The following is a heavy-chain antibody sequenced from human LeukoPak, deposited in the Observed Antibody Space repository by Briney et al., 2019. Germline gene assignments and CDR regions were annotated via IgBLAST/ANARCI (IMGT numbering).Heavy chain of an antibody. CDR3: AKASGYNSGWRFDY. Sequence: GGSLRLSCAASGFTFSMYWMHWVRQAPRKGLEWVSAINTDGTTTTYADSVKGRFTISRDNSKNTLYLQMNSLRAEDTAVYYCAKASGYNSGWRFDYWGQGTLVTVSS. V-gene: IGHV3-74*01. J-gene: IGHJ4*02. D-gene: IGHD6-19*01. CDR2: INTDGTTT. CDR1: GFTFSMYW.